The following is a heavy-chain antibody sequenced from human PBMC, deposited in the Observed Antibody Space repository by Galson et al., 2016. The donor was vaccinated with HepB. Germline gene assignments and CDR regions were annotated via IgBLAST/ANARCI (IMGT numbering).Heavy chain of an antibody. V-gene: IGHV4-39*01. Sequence: SETLSLTCTVSGGSISSNTYYWTWIRQPPGKGLEWIGSIYYTGSTYYNPSLKSRVTISVDTSKNQFSLELTSVTAADTAVYYCARNYPPYYDFSSGYFPFYFDYWGQGSLVTVSS. D-gene: IGHD3-3*01. CDR2: IYYTGST. CDR1: GGSISSNTYY. J-gene: IGHJ4*02. CDR3: ARNYPPYYDFSSGYFPFYFDY.